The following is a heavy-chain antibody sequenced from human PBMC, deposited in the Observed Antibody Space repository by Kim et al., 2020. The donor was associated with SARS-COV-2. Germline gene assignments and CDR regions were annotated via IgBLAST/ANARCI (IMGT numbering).Heavy chain of an antibody. CDR1: GGSISSSNW. J-gene: IGHJ5*02. CDR2: IYHSGST. V-gene: IGHV4-4*02. Sequence: SETLSLTCAVSGGSISSSNWWSWVRQPPGKGLEWIGEIYHSGSTNYNPSLKSRVTISVDKSKNQFSLKLSSVTAADTAVYYCARDIPGGAARPVNWFDPWGQGTLVTVSS. D-gene: IGHD6-6*01. CDR3: ARDIPGGAARPVNWFDP.